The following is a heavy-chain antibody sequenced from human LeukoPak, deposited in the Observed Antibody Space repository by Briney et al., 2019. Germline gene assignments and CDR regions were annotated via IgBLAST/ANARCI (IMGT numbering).Heavy chain of an antibody. CDR1: GFTFSSDA. CDR2: ISGSGGST. Sequence: PGGPLRLSCAASGFTFSSDAMSWVRQAPGKGLEWVSAISGSGGSTYYADSVKGRFTISRDNSKNTLYLQMNSLRAEDTAVYYCARCKDFWSGYNDYWGQGTLVTVSS. CDR3: ARCKDFWSGYNDY. D-gene: IGHD3-3*01. V-gene: IGHV3-23*01. J-gene: IGHJ4*02.